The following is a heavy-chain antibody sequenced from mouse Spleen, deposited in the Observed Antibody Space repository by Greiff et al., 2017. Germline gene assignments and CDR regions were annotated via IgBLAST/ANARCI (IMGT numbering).Heavy chain of an antibody. CDR1: GFTFSSYA. D-gene: IGHD3-2*01. V-gene: IGHV5-9*01. CDR2: ISSGGGNT. J-gene: IGHJ3*01. CDR3: ARRGDSSGSFAY. Sequence: EVMLVESGGGLVKPGGSLKLSCAASGFTFSSYAMSWVRQTPEKRLEWVAYISSGGGNTYYPDSVKGRFTISRDNAKNTLYLQMSSLRSEDTALYYCARRGDSSGSFAYWGQGTLVTVSA.